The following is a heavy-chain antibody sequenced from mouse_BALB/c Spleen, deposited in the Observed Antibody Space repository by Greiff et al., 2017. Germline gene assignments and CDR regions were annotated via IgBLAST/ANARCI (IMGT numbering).Heavy chain of an antibody. V-gene: IGHV10-1*02. CDR3: VRTSYVYWYFDV. Sequence: EVKLVESGGGLVQPKGSLKLSCAASGFTFNTYAMNWVRQAPGKGLEWVARIRSKSNNYATYYDDSVKDRFTISRDDSQSMLYLQMNNLKTEDTAMYYYVRTSYVYWYFDVWGAGTTVTVSS. D-gene: IGHD1-1*01. CDR2: IRSKSNNYAT. J-gene: IGHJ1*01. CDR1: GFTFNTYA.